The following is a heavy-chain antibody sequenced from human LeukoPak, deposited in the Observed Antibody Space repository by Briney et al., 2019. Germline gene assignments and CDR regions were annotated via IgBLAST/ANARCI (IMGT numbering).Heavy chain of an antibody. D-gene: IGHD3-10*01. CDR2: FNDTGSST. Sequence: PGRSLRLSCVASGFDFSSHAMTWVRQAPGKGLEWVSSFNDTGSSTYYADSVKGRFTISRDNSKNTLYLQMTNLRAEDTAVYFCAKDLLRIYWRTFDSWGQGALVIVSS. J-gene: IGHJ4*02. V-gene: IGHV3-23*01. CDR3: AKDLLRIYWRTFDS. CDR1: GFDFSSHA.